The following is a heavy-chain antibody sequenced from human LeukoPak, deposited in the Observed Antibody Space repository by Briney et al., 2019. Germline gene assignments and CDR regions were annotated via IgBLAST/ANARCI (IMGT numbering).Heavy chain of an antibody. D-gene: IGHD6-19*01. J-gene: IGHJ6*03. Sequence: ASQTLSLTCSVSGESISLSCYYCGWLHGPPWKALEWFGRVYLADTIPSTRWLKSRFTVSVQMTKNHFSLRLRSVTAAATATFYCARGNLYRGWSYYRDLW. V-gene: IGHV4-39*07. CDR1: GESISLSCYY. CDR3: ARGNLYRGWSYYRDL. CDR2: VYLADTI.